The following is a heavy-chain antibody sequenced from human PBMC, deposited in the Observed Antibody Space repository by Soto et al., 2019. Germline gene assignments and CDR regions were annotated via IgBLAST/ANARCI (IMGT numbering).Heavy chain of an antibody. D-gene: IGHD6-25*01. V-gene: IGHV3-23*01. CDR2: IFGGGGST. Sequence: GGSLRLSCATSRFTFYSYAMSWVRQAPGKGLEWVSSIFGGGGSTYYADSVKGRFTISSDTSKNTLYLQMNSLRAEDRALYYCAKGGSRLDNAFDIWGQGTTVTVSS. CDR3: AKGGSRLDNAFDI. J-gene: IGHJ3*02. CDR1: RFTFYSYA.